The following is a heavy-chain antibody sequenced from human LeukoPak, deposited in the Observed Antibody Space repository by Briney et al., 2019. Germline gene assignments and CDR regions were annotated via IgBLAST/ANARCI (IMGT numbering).Heavy chain of an antibody. J-gene: IGHJ4*02. CDR3: VRHEGSISGWPFDY. CDR1: GFTFTKYW. Sequence: GESLKISCQGSGFTFTKYWIGWVRQMPGKGLEWMGIMYLGDSATRYSPSFQGQVTISADKSISTVFLQWSSLKASDTAMYYCVRHEGSISGWPFDYWGQGTLVTVSS. V-gene: IGHV5-51*01. CDR2: MYLGDSAT. D-gene: IGHD6-19*01.